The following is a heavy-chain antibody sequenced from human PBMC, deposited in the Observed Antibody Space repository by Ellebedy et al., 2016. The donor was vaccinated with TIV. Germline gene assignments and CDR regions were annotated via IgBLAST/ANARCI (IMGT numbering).Heavy chain of an antibody. CDR1: GFTFSRTN. D-gene: IGHD6-19*01. J-gene: IGHJ6*02. V-gene: IGHV3-21*01. CDR3: VGGWAGGRDV. CDR2: ITSSSSHF. Sequence: PGGSLRLSCAVSGFTFSRTNMNWVRQAPGHGPQWVSSITSSSSHFYYPDSVKGRFTISRDNAKNSLYPQMNSLRAEDTAVYYCVGGWAGGRDVWGQGTTVTVSS.